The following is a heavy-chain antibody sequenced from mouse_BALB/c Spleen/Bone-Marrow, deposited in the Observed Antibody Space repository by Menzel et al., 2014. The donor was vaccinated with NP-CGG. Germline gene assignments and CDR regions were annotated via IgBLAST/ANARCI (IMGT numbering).Heavy chain of an antibody. CDR3: ARWEYYAMDY. CDR1: GFNIKDTY. CDR2: IDPANGNT. D-gene: IGHD4-1*01. V-gene: IGHV14-3*02. J-gene: IGHJ4*01. Sequence: EVQLQQSGAELVKPGVSVKLSCTASGFNIKDTYMHWVKQRPEQGLEWIGRIDPANGNTKYDPKFQGKATITADTSSDPAYLQLSSLTSEDTAVYYCARWEYYAMDYWAQGTSVTVSS.